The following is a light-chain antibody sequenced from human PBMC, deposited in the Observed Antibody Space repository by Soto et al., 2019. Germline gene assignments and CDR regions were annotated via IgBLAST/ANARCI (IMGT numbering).Light chain of an antibody. CDR2: EVN. V-gene: IGLV2-14*01. CDR1: TSDVGGYNF. Sequence: QSALTQPASVSGSPGQSITISCTGTTSDVGGYNFVSWYQQHPGKAPKLMIYEVNNRPSGVSNRFSGSKSGNTASLTISGLQAEDEADYYCSSYTSSLYVFGTGTKLTVL. CDR3: SSYTSSLYV. J-gene: IGLJ1*01.